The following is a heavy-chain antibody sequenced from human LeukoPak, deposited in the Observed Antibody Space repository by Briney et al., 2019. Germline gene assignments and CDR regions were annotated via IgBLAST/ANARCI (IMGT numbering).Heavy chain of an antibody. CDR2: IYHSGST. CDR1: GYSISSGYY. J-gene: IGHJ4*02. Sequence: PSETLSLTCTVSGYSISSGYYWGWIRQPPGKGLEWIGSIYHSGSTYYNPSLKSRATISVDTSNNRFSLSLSAVTAADTAIYYCARDTRTAQGFDYWGQGILVTVSS. V-gene: IGHV4-38-2*02. D-gene: IGHD2-15*01. CDR3: ARDTRTAQGFDY.